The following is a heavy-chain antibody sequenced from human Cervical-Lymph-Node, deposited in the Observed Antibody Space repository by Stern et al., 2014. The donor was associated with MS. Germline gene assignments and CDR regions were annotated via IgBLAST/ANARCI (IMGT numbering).Heavy chain of an antibody. Sequence: MQLVQSGAEVKKPGESLKISCKGSGYRFTSYWIGWVRQMPGKGLEWLGILFPVDSDTRYSPSFQGQVTISAYKSISTAYLQWSSLKASDTAVYYCARHNTIGWGWYFDYWGQGTLVTVSS. CDR3: ARHNTIGWGWYFDY. J-gene: IGHJ4*02. D-gene: IGHD6-19*01. CDR1: GYRFTSYW. CDR2: LFPVDSDT. V-gene: IGHV5-51*01.